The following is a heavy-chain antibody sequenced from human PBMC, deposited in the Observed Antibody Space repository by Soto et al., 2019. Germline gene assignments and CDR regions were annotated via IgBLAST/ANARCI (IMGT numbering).Heavy chain of an antibody. CDR1: GFTFNDFY. CDR2: INNRGDDI. D-gene: IGHD5-12*01. CDR3: ARYMSYGGFVMNLFDP. V-gene: IGHV3-11*01. J-gene: IGHJ5*02. Sequence: QLQLVESGGGLVKPGGSLRLSCAASGFTFNDFYMIWFRQAPGRGLEWLAYINNRGDDIYYAASVRGRFTISRDNGKNSLILQMNALRVEDTALYFCARYMSYGGFVMNLFDPWGQGTPVTVSA.